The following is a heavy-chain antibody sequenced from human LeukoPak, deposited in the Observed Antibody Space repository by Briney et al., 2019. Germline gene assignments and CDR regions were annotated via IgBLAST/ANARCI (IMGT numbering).Heavy chain of an antibody. CDR1: GFTFSSYG. CDR3: ARARGGSYPGYFDY. CDR2: IWYDGSNK. J-gene: IGHJ4*02. V-gene: IGHV3-33*01. Sequence: GGSLRLSCAASGFTFSSYGMHWVRQAPGKGLEWGAVIWYDGSNKYYADSVKGRFTISRDNSKNTLYLQMSSLRAEDTAVYYCARARGGSYPGYFDYWGQGTLVTVSS. D-gene: IGHD1-26*01.